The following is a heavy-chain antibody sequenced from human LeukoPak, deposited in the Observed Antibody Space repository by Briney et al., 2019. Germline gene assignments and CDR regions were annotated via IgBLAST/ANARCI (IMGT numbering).Heavy chain of an antibody. CDR2: ISSSGSTI. CDR3: ARLIGGNAFDI. Sequence: GGSLRLSCAASGFTFSSYEMNWVRQAPGKGLEWVSYISSSGSTIYYADSVKGRFTLSRDNAENTLYLQMNSLRAEDTAVYYCARLIGGNAFDIWGQGTMVTVSS. D-gene: IGHD3-10*01. V-gene: IGHV3-48*03. CDR1: GFTFSSYE. J-gene: IGHJ3*02.